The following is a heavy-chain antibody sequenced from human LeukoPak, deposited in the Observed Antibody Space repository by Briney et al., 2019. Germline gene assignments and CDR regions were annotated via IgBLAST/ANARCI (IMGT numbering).Heavy chain of an antibody. D-gene: IGHD1-1*01. CDR1: GFTFSSYA. CDR2: ISYDGSNK. CDR3: ERDHAGAFDY. Sequence: GGSLRLSCAASGFTFSSYAMHWVRQAPGKGLEWVAVISYDGSNKYYADSVKGRFTISRDNSKNTLYLQMNSLRAEDTDVYYCERDHAGAFDYWGQGTLVTVSS. V-gene: IGHV3-30-3*01. J-gene: IGHJ4*02.